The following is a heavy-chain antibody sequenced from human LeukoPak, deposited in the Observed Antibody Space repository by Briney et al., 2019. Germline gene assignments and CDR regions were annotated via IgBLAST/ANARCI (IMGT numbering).Heavy chain of an antibody. CDR2: FIPIFGTA. Sequence: ASVKVSCKAAGGTFSSHSISWVGQATGHGLECMGGFIPIFGTANYAQKFQGRVTITADESTSTAYMELSSLRSEDTAVYYCARDFKVPAANDAFDIWGQGTMVTVSS. J-gene: IGHJ3*02. CDR3: ARDFKVPAANDAFDI. V-gene: IGHV1-69*13. CDR1: GGTFSSHS. D-gene: IGHD2-2*01.